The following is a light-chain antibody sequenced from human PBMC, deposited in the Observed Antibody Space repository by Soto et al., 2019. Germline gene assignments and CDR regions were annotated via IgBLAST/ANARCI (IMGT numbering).Light chain of an antibody. CDR2: DVS. V-gene: IGLV2-14*03. J-gene: IGLJ2*01. Sequence: QSVLTQPASVSGSPGQSITISCTGTSSDVGGYSYVSWYQQHPGKAPKLMIYDVSDRPSGVSSRFSGSKSGNTASLTISGLQAEDEADYYCSSYTSSNTVVFGGGTKLTVL. CDR1: SSDVGGYSY. CDR3: SSYTSSNTVV.